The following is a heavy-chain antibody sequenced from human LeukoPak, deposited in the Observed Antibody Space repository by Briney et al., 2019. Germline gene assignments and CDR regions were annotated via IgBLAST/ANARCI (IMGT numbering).Heavy chain of an antibody. V-gene: IGHV1-2*02. CDR1: GYTFTGYY. D-gene: IGHD2-2*01. J-gene: IGHJ5*02. CDR2: INPNSGGT. Sequence: ASVKVSCKASGYTFTGYYMHWVRQAPGQGLEWMGWINPNSGGTNYAQKFQGRVTMTRDTSISTAYMELSRLRSDDTAVYYCARDGVVVPAEGNWFDPWGQGTLVIVSS. CDR3: ARDGVVVPAEGNWFDP.